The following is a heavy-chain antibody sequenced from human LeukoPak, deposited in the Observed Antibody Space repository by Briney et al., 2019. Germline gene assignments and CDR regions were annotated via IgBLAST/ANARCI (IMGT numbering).Heavy chain of an antibody. Sequence: PGGSLRLSCAASGFTFSSYGMHWVRQAPGKGLEWVAVIWYDGGNKYYADSVKGRFTISRDNSKNTLYLQTNSLRAEDTAVYYCARDFSTLGATGDAFDIWGQGTMVTVSS. J-gene: IGHJ3*02. CDR1: GFTFSSYG. CDR3: ARDFSTLGATGDAFDI. V-gene: IGHV3-33*01. CDR2: IWYDGGNK. D-gene: IGHD1-26*01.